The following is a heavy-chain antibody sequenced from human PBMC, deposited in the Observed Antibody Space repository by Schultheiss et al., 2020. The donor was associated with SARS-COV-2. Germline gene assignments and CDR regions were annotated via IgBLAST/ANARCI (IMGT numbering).Heavy chain of an antibody. J-gene: IGHJ3*02. V-gene: IGHV5-51*01. Sequence: GEPLKISCKGSGYSFTSYWIGWVRQMPGKGLEWMGIIYPGDSDTRYSPSFQGQVTISADKSISTAYLQWSSLKASDTAMYYCARRPINGGDAFDIWGQGTMVTVSS. D-gene: IGHD3-10*01. CDR1: GYSFTSYW. CDR2: IYPGDSDT. CDR3: ARRPINGGDAFDI.